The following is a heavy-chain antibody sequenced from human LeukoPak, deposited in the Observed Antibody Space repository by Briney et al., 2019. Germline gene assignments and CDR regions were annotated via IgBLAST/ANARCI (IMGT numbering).Heavy chain of an antibody. CDR2: IRYDGSDK. CDR3: AKEETASKPSDLDH. CDR1: GFIFTDYG. J-gene: IGHJ4*02. V-gene: IGHV3-30*02. D-gene: IGHD5-18*01. Sequence: PGGSLRLSCAASGFIFTDYGMHWVRQAPGKGLEWLTFIRYDGSDKYYADSVKGRFTISRDNSKNTLYLQMNSLTSEDTAVYYCAKEETASKPSDLDHWGKGILVTVSS.